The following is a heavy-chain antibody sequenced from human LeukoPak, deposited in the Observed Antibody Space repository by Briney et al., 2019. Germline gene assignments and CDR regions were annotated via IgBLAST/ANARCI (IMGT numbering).Heavy chain of an antibody. D-gene: IGHD5-24*01. Sequence: KSGGSLRLSCAASGFTFSSYSMNWVRQAPGKGLEWVSSISSSSSYIYYADSVKGRFTISRDNAKNSLYLQMNSLRAEDTAVYYCAKDPRLVRWLQENWFDPWGQGTLVTVSS. CDR3: AKDPRLVRWLQENWFDP. CDR2: ISSSSSYI. V-gene: IGHV3-21*04. J-gene: IGHJ5*02. CDR1: GFTFSSYS.